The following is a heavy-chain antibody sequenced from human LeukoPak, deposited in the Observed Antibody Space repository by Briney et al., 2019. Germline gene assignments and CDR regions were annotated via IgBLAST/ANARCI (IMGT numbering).Heavy chain of an antibody. Sequence: KTSETLSLTCSVSGDFITNRYWSWVRQSAGKGLEWIGRVSTRGNTNYNPSLKSRVTMSVDTSNKHFSLKLTSVTAADTAVYYCVRNWDYWGQGTLVTVSS. CDR2: VSTRGNT. D-gene: IGHD1-1*01. CDR1: GDFITNRY. J-gene: IGHJ4*02. V-gene: IGHV4-4*07. CDR3: VRNWDY.